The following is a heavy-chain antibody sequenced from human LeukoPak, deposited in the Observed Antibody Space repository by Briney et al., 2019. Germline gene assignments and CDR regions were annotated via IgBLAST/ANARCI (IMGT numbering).Heavy chain of an antibody. V-gene: IGHV3-74*01. CDR2: INSDGSTT. CDR1: GFTFSTYW. J-gene: IGHJ5*02. D-gene: IGHD3-22*01. Sequence: GGSLRLSCPASGFTFSTYWMHWVRQAPGKGLVWASRINSDGSTTNYANSVKGRFTISRDNAKNTLYLQMNRLRAEDTAVYYCTKNSDTSIYLRWFDPWGQGTLVTVSS. CDR3: TKNSDTSIYLRWFDP.